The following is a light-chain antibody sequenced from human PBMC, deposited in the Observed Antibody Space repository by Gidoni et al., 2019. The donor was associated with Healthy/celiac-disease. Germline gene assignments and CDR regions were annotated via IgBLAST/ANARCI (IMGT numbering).Light chain of an antibody. V-gene: IGLV3-1*01. CDR2: QDS. CDR1: KLGDKY. CDR3: QAWDSSTVV. Sequence: SYDLTQPPSVSVSPGQTASITCPGDKLGDKYDCWYQQKPGQSHVLVISQDSKRPSGIPERFSGSNSGNTTTLTISGTQAMGEADYYCQAWDSSTVVFGGGTKLTVL. J-gene: IGLJ2*01.